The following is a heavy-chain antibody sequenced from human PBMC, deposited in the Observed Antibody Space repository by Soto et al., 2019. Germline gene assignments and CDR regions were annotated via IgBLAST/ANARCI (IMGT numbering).Heavy chain of an antibody. CDR3: ARDLLLYSSSFYYYGMDV. J-gene: IGHJ6*02. D-gene: IGHD6-6*01. Sequence: ASVKVSCKASGGTFSSYAISWVRQAPGQGLEWMGGIIPIFGTANYAQKFQGRVTSTADEATSTAYMELSSLRSEDTAVYYCARDLLLYSSSFYYYGMDVWGQGTTVTVSS. CDR2: IIPIFGTA. CDR1: GGTFSSYA. V-gene: IGHV1-69*13.